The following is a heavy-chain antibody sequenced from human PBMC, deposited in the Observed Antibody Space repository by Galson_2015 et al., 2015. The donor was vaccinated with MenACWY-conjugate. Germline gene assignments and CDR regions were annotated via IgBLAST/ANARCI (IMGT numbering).Heavy chain of an antibody. Sequence: SLRLSCAASGFTFSIYGMHWVRQAPGKGLEWLAFIRHGGNNYYYADSAKGRFTISRDNSKNTLYLQINSLRPEDTAVYYCARAQGIAVSGYFDYWGRGTLVSVSS. J-gene: IGHJ4*02. CDR3: ARAQGIAVSGYFDY. D-gene: IGHD6-19*01. CDR2: IRHGGNNY. V-gene: IGHV3-30*02. CDR1: GFTFSIYG.